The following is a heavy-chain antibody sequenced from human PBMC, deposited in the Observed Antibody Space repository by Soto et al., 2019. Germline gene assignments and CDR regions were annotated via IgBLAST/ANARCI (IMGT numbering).Heavy chain of an antibody. CDR1: GFTFSSYG. CDR3: AKDRSSTWSFDY. J-gene: IGHJ4*02. D-gene: IGHD6-6*01. Sequence: QVQLVESGGGVVQPGRSLRLSCAASGFTFSSYGMHWVRQAPGKGLEWVAVISSDGSHKHYADSVKGRFTISRDNSKNTLYLQMNSLRAEDTAVYYCAKDRSSTWSFDYWGQGSLVTVSS. V-gene: IGHV3-30*18. CDR2: ISSDGSHK.